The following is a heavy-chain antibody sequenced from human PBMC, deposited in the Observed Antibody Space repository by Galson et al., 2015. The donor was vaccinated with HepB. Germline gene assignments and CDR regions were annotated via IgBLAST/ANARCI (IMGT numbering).Heavy chain of an antibody. CDR1: GYSFTSYW. D-gene: IGHD6-19*01. CDR2: IYPGDSDT. CDR3: ARRADATATAGIAVHNYYYYYGMDV. V-gene: IGHV5-51*03. Sequence: QSGAEVKKPGESLKISCKGSGYSFTSYWIGWVRQMPGKGLEWMGIIYPGDSDTRYSPSFQGQVTISADKSISTAYLQWSSLKASDTAMYYCARRADATATAGIAVHNYYYYYGMDVWGQGTTVTVSS. J-gene: IGHJ6*02.